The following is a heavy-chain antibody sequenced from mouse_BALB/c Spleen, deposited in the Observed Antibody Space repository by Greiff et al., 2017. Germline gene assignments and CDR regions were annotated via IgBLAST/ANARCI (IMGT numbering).Heavy chain of an antibody. D-gene: IGHD2-1*01. V-gene: IGHV14-3*02. CDR2: IDPANGNT. CDR3: AAYGNYAMDY. Sequence: VQLKESGAELVKPGASVKLSCTASGFNIKDTYMHWVKQRPEQGLEWIGRIDPANGNTKYDPKFQGKATITADTSSNTAYLQRSSLTSEDTAVYYCAAYGNYAMDYWGQGTSVTVSA. CDR1: GFNIKDTY. J-gene: IGHJ4*01.